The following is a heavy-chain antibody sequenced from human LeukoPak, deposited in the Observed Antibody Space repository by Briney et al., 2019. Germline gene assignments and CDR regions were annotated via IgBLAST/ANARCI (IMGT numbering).Heavy chain of an antibody. D-gene: IGHD1-26*01. CDR2: ISYDGSNK. J-gene: IGHJ4*02. Sequence: PGGSLRLSCAASGFTFSSYAMHWVRQAPGKGLEWVAVISYDGSNKYYADSVKGRFTISRDNSKNTLYLQMNSLRAEDTAVYYCAKDVGWEQADHFDYWGQGTLVTASS. CDR3: AKDVGWEQADHFDY. CDR1: GFTFSSYA. V-gene: IGHV3-30-3*01.